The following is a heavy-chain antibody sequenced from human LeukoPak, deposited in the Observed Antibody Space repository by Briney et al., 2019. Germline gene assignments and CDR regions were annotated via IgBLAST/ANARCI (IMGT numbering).Heavy chain of an antibody. CDR3: ARVVEYYDILTGYSPDAFDI. D-gene: IGHD3-9*01. CDR2: INPNSGGT. V-gene: IGHV1-2*02. CDR1: GYTFTGYY. Sequence: GASVTVSCKASGYTFTGYYMHWVRQAPGQGLEWMGWINPNSGGTNYAQKFQGRVTMTRNTSISTAYMELSSLRSEDTAVYYCARVVEYYDILTGYSPDAFDIWGQGTMVTVSS. J-gene: IGHJ3*02.